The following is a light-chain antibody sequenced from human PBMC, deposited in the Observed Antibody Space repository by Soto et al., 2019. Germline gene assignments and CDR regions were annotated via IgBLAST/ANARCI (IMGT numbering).Light chain of an antibody. CDR3: QQGSDWPPTYT. Sequence: EMVLTQSPATLSLSPGERVTLSCRASQSVSNSLVWYQQKAGQAPRLLLYGISYRAIGVPARFSGSGSGTDFTLSISSLEPEDFAIYYCQQGSDWPPTYTFGQGTKLEIK. CDR1: QSVSNS. V-gene: IGKV3-11*01. CDR2: GIS. J-gene: IGKJ2*01.